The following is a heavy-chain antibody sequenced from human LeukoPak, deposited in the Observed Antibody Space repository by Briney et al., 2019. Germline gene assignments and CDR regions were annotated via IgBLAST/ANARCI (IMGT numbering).Heavy chain of an antibody. Sequence: SETLSLTCTVSGGSISSSSYYWGWIRQPPGKGLEWIGSIYYSGSTYYNPSLKSRVTISVDTSKNQFSLKLSSVTAADTAVYYCARRIRWFGELSTHNYFDYWGQGTLVTVSS. CDR2: IYYSGST. J-gene: IGHJ4*02. V-gene: IGHV4-39*01. CDR3: ARRIRWFGELSTHNYFDY. D-gene: IGHD3-10*01. CDR1: GGSISSSSYY.